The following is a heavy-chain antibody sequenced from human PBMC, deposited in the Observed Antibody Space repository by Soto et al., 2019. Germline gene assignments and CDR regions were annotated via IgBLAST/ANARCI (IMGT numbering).Heavy chain of an antibody. Sequence: VQLVESGGGVVQPGRSLRLSCSASGFSFTTHGMHWVRQAPGKGLEWVACIWFDESNKFYADSVKGRFTISRDSSQNMLYLQMNSVRAEDTAVYYCARFSETFAFDYWGQGTLVTVSS. J-gene: IGHJ4*02. CDR3: ARFSETFAFDY. CDR2: IWFDESNK. CDR1: GFSFTTHG. V-gene: IGHV3-33*01.